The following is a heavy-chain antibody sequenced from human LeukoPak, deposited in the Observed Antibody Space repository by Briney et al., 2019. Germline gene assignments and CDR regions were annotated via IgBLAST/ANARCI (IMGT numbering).Heavy chain of an antibody. CDR3: ARALKRWLQLTAFDY. V-gene: IGHV1-2*02. CDR2: INPNSGGT. J-gene: IGHJ4*02. Sequence: ASVKVSCKASGYTFTGYYMHWVRQAPGQGLEWMGWINPNSGGTNYAQKFQGRVTMTRDTSISTAYMELSRLRSDDTAVYYCARALKRWLQLTAFDYWGQGTLVTVSS. D-gene: IGHD5-24*01. CDR1: GYTFTGYY.